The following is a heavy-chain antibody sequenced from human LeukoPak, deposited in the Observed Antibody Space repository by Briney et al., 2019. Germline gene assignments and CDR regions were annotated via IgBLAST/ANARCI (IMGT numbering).Heavy chain of an antibody. D-gene: IGHD6-13*01. CDR1: GGSFSGYY. V-gene: IGHV4-34*01. Sequence: SETLSLTCAVYGGSFSGYYWSWIRQPPGKGLEWIGEINHSGSTNYNPSLKSRVTISVDTSKNQFSLKLSSVTAADTAVYYCAREVLGQQLVFDYWGQGTLVTVSS. CDR3: AREVLGQQLVFDY. J-gene: IGHJ4*02. CDR2: INHSGST.